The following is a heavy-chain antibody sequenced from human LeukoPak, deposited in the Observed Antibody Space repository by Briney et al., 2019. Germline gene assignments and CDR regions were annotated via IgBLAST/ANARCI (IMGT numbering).Heavy chain of an antibody. CDR3: FAGSYGGNDY. CDR1: GFTFSSYW. J-gene: IGHJ4*02. V-gene: IGHV3-74*01. CDR2: IASDGSST. Sequence: GGSLRLSCAASGFTFSSYWMNWVRHAPGKGLVWVSRIASDGSSTTYADSVKGRFSISRDNAKNTLYLQMNSLRVEDTAVYYCFAGSYGGNDYWGQGTLVTVSS. D-gene: IGHD4-23*01.